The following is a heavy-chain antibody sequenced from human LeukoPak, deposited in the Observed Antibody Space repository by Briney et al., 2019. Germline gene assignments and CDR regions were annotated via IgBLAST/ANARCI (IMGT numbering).Heavy chain of an antibody. CDR3: ASQSIFGVATGLYMDV. J-gene: IGHJ6*03. Sequence: ASVKVSCKASGGTFSSYAISWVRQAPGQGLEWMGGIIPIFGTANYAQKFQGRVTITTDESTSTAYMELSSLRSEDTAVYYCASQSIFGVATGLYMDVWGKGTTVTVSS. CDR1: GGTFSSYA. D-gene: IGHD3-3*01. V-gene: IGHV1-69*05. CDR2: IIPIFGTA.